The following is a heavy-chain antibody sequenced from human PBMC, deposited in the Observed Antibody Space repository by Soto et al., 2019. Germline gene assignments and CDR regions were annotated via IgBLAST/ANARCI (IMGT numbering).Heavy chain of an antibody. J-gene: IGHJ2*01. Sequence: GGSLRLSCTASGFTFSNYALHWVRQAPGKGLEWVAVMLSDGSNKYYPDSVKGRFTISRDNSKRTLFLQMNSLGVDDTAVYYCARDGWGSNWYFDLWGRGTLVTSPQ. CDR1: GFTFSNYA. CDR2: MLSDGSNK. CDR3: ARDGWGSNWYFDL. V-gene: IGHV3-30-3*01. D-gene: IGHD3-16*01.